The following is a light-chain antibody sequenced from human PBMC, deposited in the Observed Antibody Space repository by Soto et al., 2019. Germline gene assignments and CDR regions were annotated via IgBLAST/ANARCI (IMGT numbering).Light chain of an antibody. Sequence: DIQMTQSPSSLSASVGDRVTITCRASQSISSHLNWYQQKPGKAPKLLIHAASNLQSGVPSRFSGSGSGTDFTLTISSLQPEDFATYYCQQYITYSTFGQGTRVEIE. J-gene: IGKJ1*01. CDR3: QQYITYST. CDR2: AAS. CDR1: QSISSH. V-gene: IGKV1-39*01.